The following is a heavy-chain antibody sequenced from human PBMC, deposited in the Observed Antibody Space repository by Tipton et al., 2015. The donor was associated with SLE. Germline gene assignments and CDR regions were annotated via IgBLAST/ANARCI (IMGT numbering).Heavy chain of an antibody. CDR3: ARGVRIAVVKGWYFDL. CDR1: NGSISNYY. J-gene: IGHJ2*01. Sequence: TLSLTCTVSNGSISNYYWSWIRQPPGKGLEWIGYIYHNGYTYYNPSLKSRVTISIDMSNNQFSLKLTSVTAADTAVYFCARGVRIAVVKGWYFDLWGRGTLVTVSS. V-gene: IGHV4-59*12. D-gene: IGHD6-19*01. CDR2: IYHNGYT.